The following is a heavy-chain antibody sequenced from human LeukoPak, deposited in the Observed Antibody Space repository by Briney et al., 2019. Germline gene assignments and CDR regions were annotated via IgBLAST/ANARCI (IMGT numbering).Heavy chain of an antibody. V-gene: IGHV1-69*13. D-gene: IGHD2-2*01. CDR1: GGTFSSYA. CDR3: ARGRCSSTSCPGDNGCAP. J-gene: IGHJ5*02. CDR2: IIPIFGTA. Sequence: EASVKVSCKASGGTFSSYAISWVRQAPGQGLEWMGGIIPIFGTANYAQKFQGRVTITADESTSTAYMELSSLRSEGTAVYYCARGRCSSTSCPGDNGCAPGGQEPLATVPS.